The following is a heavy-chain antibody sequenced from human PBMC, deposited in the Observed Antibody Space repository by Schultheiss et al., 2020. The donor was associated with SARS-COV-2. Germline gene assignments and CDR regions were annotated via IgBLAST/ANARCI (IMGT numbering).Heavy chain of an antibody. J-gene: IGHJ4*02. CDR2: IFYNGTI. V-gene: IGHV4-39*01. D-gene: IGHD3-22*01. CDR3: ARQGGFYYDTSGYYPDYFDY. Sequence: SETLSLTCGVSGASIITTNFVWGWIRQPPGKGLEWIATIFYNGTIYSSPSLKSRVTMSVDTSENQFSLSLNSVTAADTAVYYCARQGGFYYDTSGYYPDYFDYWGQGTVVTVSS. CDR1: GASIITTNFV.